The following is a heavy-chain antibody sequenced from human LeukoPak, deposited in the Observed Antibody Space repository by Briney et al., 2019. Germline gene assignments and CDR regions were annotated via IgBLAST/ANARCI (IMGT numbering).Heavy chain of an antibody. D-gene: IGHD3-9*01. CDR1: GGSFSGYY. V-gene: IGHV4-34*01. Sequence: SSETLSLTCAVYGGSFSGYYWSWIRQPPGKGLEWIGEINHSGSTNYNPSLKSRVTISVDTSKNQFSLKLSSVTAADTAVYYCARDLHYDILTGTYYGMDVWQRDHGHRLL. CDR2: INHSGST. J-gene: IGHJ6*04. CDR3: ARDLHYDILTGTYYGMDV.